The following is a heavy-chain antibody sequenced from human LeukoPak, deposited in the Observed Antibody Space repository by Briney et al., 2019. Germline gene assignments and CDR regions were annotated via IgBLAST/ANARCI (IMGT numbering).Heavy chain of an antibody. CDR2: INPNSGGT. D-gene: IGHD3-10*01. J-gene: IGHJ6*02. Sequence: ASVKVSCKASGYTFTGYYMHWVRQAPGQGLEWMGWINPNSGGTNYAQKFQGRVTMTRDTSISTAYMELSRLRSDDTAVYYCARDRPYYYGSGSYSLPNYYYGMDVWDQGTTVTVSS. CDR3: ARDRPYYYGSGSYSLPNYYYGMDV. V-gene: IGHV1-2*02. CDR1: GYTFTGYY.